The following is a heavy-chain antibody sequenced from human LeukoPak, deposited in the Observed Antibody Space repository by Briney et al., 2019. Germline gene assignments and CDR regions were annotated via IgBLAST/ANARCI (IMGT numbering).Heavy chain of an antibody. CDR2: ISSSSSYI. V-gene: IGHV3-21*01. J-gene: IGHJ4*02. D-gene: IGHD6-13*01. Sequence: GGSLRLSCAASGFTFSSYSMNWVRQAPGKGLEWVSSISSSSSYIYYADSVKGRFTISRDNAKNSLYLKMNSLRAEDTAVYYCARRVRSWYSDYWGQGTLVTVSS. CDR3: ARRVRSWYSDY. CDR1: GFTFSSYS.